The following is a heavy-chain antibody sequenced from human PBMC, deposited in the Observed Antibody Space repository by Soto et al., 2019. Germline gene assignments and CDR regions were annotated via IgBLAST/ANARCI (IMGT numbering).Heavy chain of an antibody. V-gene: IGHV1-69*01. CDR3: ARGFQLPPYYYYGMDV. CDR2: IIPIFGTA. CDR1: GGTFSSYA. J-gene: IGHJ6*02. D-gene: IGHD1-26*01. Sequence: QVQLVQSGAEVKKPGSSVQVSCKASGGTFSSYAISWVRQAPGQGLEWMGGIIPIFGTANYAQKFQGRVTITADESTSTAYMELSSLRSEDTAVYYCARGFQLPPYYYYGMDVWGQGTTVTVSS.